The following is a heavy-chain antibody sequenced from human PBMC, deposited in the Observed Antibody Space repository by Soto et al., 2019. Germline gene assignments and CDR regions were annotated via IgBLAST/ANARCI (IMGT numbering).Heavy chain of an antibody. CDR2: TYHSGST. Sequence: SETLSLTCAVSGGSISSGGYSWSWIRQPPGKGLEWIGYTYHSGSTYYNPSLKSRVTISVDRSKNQFSLKLSSVTAADTAVYYCASAQGGAHLGYWGQGTLVTVSS. V-gene: IGHV4-30-2*01. CDR1: GGSISSGGYS. J-gene: IGHJ4*02. D-gene: IGHD1-26*01. CDR3: ASAQGGAHLGY.